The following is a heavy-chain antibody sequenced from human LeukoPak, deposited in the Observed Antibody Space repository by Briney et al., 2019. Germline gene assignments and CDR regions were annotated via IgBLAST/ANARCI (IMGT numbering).Heavy chain of an antibody. Sequence: GGSLRLSCAASGFTFSSYGMHWVRQAPGKGLEWVAFIRYDGSNKYYADSAKGRFTISRDNSKNTLYLQMNSLRAEDTAVYYCAKGGGRVRGVTSLDYWGQGTLVTVSS. V-gene: IGHV3-30*02. D-gene: IGHD3-10*01. J-gene: IGHJ4*02. CDR2: IRYDGSNK. CDR1: GFTFSSYG. CDR3: AKGGGRVRGVTSLDY.